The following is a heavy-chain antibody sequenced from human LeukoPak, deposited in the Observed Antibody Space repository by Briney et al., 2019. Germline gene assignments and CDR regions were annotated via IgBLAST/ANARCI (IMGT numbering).Heavy chain of an antibody. V-gene: IGHV1-69*04. Sequence: GASVKVSCKASGGTFSSYAISWVRQAPGQGLEWMGRIIPILGIANYAQKFQGRVTITADKSTSTAYMELSSLRSEDTAVYYCARDGTYRVYDSSGRFDYWGQGTLVTISS. CDR2: IIPILGIA. CDR1: GGTFSSYA. D-gene: IGHD3-22*01. J-gene: IGHJ4*02. CDR3: ARDGTYRVYDSSGRFDY.